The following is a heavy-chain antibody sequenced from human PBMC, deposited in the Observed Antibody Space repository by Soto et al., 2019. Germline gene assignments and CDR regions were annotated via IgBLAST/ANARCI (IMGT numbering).Heavy chain of an antibody. J-gene: IGHJ4*02. CDR2: INPGGGRT. CDR1: GYTFTSYY. CDR3: ARGPSCGGDCYLFDY. Sequence: QVQLVQSGAEVTKPGASVKLSCKASGYTFTSYYIHWVRQAPGQGLEWVAMINPGGGRTKNAQMFQGRVTPTRDTSTGTVDMELSSLTSADTAVYYCARGPSCGGDCYLFDYWGQGSLVTVSS. V-gene: IGHV1-46*01. D-gene: IGHD2-21*02.